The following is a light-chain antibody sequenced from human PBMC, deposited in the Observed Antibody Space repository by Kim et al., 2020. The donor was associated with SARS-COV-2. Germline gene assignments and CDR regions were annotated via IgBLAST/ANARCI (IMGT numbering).Light chain of an antibody. V-gene: IGLV1-51*01. CDR2: DND. CDR3: GTWDSSLSAVV. Sequence: GQKVTTSWSRSSFNSGKNYASWYQQLPGPAPKLLIYDNDKRPSGIPDRFSGSKSGTSATLGITGLQTGDEADYYCGTWDSSLSAVVFGGGTQLTVL. CDR1: SFNSGKNY. J-gene: IGLJ2*01.